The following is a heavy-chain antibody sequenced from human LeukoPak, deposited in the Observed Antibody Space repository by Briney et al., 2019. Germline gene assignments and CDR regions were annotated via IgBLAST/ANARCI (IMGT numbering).Heavy chain of an antibody. D-gene: IGHD3-9*01. J-gene: IGHJ6*03. Sequence: PGGSLRLSCAASGFTFDDYAMQWVRQAPGKGLEWVSGISWNSGSMGYADSVKGRFTISRGNAKNTLYLQMNSLRAEDTAVYYCARDGLRYFDWIDGYYYYYMDVWGKGTTVTVSS. CDR1: GFTFDDYA. V-gene: IGHV3-9*01. CDR3: ARDGLRYFDWIDGYYYYYMDV. CDR2: ISWNSGSM.